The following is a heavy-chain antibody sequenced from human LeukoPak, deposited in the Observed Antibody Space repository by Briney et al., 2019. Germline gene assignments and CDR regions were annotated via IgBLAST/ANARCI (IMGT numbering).Heavy chain of an antibody. Sequence: GGSLRLSCAASGFKFGSFSMRWVRQAPGKGLEWLSYITSSSSATYYADSLMGRFTISRDNAKNSLYLQINSLRVDDTAVFYCARAIASYGDSAFWGQGTLVTVSS. D-gene: IGHD5-18*01. CDR3: ARAIASYGDSAF. CDR2: ITSSSSAT. CDR1: GFKFGSFS. V-gene: IGHV3-48*04. J-gene: IGHJ4*02.